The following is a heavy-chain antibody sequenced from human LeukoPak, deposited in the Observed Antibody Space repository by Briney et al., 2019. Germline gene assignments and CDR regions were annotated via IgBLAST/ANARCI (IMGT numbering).Heavy chain of an antibody. CDR2: INPSGVST. D-gene: IGHD2-15*01. CDR1: GYTFTSYY. J-gene: IGHJ6*02. Sequence: ASVKVSCKASGYTFTSYYMHWVRQAPGQGLEWMGIINPSGVSTSYAQKFQGRVAMTRDTSTSTVYMELSSLRSEDTAVYYCARDIVVVVAQPNYYYGMDVWGQGTTVTVSS. CDR3: ARDIVVVVAQPNYYYGMDV. V-gene: IGHV1-46*01.